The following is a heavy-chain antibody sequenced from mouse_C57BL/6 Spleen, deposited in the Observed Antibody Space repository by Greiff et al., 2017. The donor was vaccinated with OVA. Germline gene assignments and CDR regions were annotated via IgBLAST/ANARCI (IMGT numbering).Heavy chain of an antibody. CDR3: AKAFYYYDKAPNDKDY. Sequence: DVQLVESGGGLVKPGGSLKLSCAASGFTFSDYGMHWVRQAPEKGLEWVAYISSGSSTIYYADTVKGRFTISRDNAKNTLFLQMTSLRSEDSAMYYCAKAFYYYDKAPNDKDYRGQGTSVTVSS. CDR1: GFTFSDYG. V-gene: IGHV5-17*01. D-gene: IGHD1-1*01. J-gene: IGHJ4*01. CDR2: ISSGSSTI.